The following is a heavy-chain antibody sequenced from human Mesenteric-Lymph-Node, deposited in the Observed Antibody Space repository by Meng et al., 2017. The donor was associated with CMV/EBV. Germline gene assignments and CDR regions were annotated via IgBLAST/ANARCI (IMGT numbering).Heavy chain of an antibody. J-gene: IGHJ5*02. D-gene: IGHD3-10*01. Sequence: GGSLRLSCEASGFIVSSNYMSWVRQAPGKGLEWVSVLYTGGTTYYADPVKGRFTISRDNSKNTLYLQMNSLRAEDTAVYYCAKDRRSGQIDPWGQGTLVTVSS. CDR3: AKDRRSGQIDP. V-gene: IGHV3-66*02. CDR2: LYTGGTT. CDR1: GFIVSSNY.